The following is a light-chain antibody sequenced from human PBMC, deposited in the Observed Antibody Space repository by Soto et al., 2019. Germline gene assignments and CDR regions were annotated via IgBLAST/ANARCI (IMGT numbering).Light chain of an antibody. CDR3: AAWDDSLNGYF. CDR2: YDD. Sequence: QSALTQPPSVSEAPRQRVTISCSGSSSNIGNNAVNWYQQLPGKAPKLLIYYDDLLPSGVSDRFSGSKSGTSASLAISGLQFEDEANYYWAAWDDSLNGYFFGTGTKVTVL. J-gene: IGLJ1*01. V-gene: IGLV1-36*01. CDR1: SSNIGNNA.